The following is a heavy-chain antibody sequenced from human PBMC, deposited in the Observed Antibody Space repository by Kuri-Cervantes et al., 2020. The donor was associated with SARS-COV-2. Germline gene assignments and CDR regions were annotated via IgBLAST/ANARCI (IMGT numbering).Heavy chain of an antibody. CDR2: IKQDGSEK. CDR3: ARPYSGSYQSWFDP. V-gene: IGHV3-7*01. D-gene: IGHD1-26*01. Sequence: GESLKISCAASGFTFSSYWMSWVRQAPGKGLEWVANIKQDGSEKYYVDSVKGRFTISRDNAKNTLYLQMNSLRAEDTAVYYCARPYSGSYQSWFDPWGQGTLVTVSS. J-gene: IGHJ5*02. CDR1: GFTFSSYW.